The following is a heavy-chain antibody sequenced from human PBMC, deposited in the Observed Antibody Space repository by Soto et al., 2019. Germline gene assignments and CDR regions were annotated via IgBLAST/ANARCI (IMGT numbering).Heavy chain of an antibody. D-gene: IGHD1-1*01. CDR1: GYTFTSYA. Sequence: ASVKVSCKASGYTFTSYAMHWVRQAPGQRLEWMGWINAGNGNTKYSQKFQGRVTITRDTSASTAYMELSSLRSEDTAVYYCAGDRLEPNWFDPWGQGTLVTVSS. CDR2: INAGNGNT. CDR3: AGDRLEPNWFDP. V-gene: IGHV1-3*01. J-gene: IGHJ5*02.